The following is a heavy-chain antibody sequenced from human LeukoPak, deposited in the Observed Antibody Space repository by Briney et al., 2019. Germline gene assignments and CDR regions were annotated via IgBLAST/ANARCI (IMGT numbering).Heavy chain of an antibody. CDR2: INHSGST. J-gene: IGHJ6*02. CDR1: GGSFSGYY. D-gene: IGHD2-21*02. Sequence: SETLSLTCAVYGGSFSGYYWSRIRQPPGKGLEWIGEINHSGSTNYNPSLKSRVTISVDTSKNQFSLKLSSVTAADTAVYYCARLNCGGDCYLQIAGPADYYYGMDVWGQGTTVTVSS. CDR3: ARLNCGGDCYLQIAGPADYYYGMDV. V-gene: IGHV4-34*01.